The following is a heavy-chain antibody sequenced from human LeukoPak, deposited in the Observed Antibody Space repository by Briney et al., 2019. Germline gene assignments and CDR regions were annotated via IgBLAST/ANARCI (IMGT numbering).Heavy chain of an antibody. CDR3: ARDAAVTPPDY. J-gene: IGHJ4*02. V-gene: IGHV3-7*01. Sequence: GGSLRLSCAASGFTFSSYGMHWVRQAPGKGLEWVANIKQDGSEKYYVDSVKGRFTISRDNAKNSLYLQMNSLRAEDTAVYYCARDAAVTPPDYWGQGTLVTVSS. CDR1: GFTFSSYG. CDR2: IKQDGSEK. D-gene: IGHD4-17*01.